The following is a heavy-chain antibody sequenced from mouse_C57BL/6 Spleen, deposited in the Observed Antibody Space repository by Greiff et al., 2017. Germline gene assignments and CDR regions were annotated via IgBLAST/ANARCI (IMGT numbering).Heavy chain of an antibody. V-gene: IGHV1-39*01. CDR3: ARSDYGSSYVYFDV. CDR1: GYSFTDYN. Sequence: LVESGPELVKPGASVKISCKASGYSFTDYNMNWVKQSNGKSLEWIGVINPNYGTTSYNQKFKGKATLTVDQSSSTAYMQLNSLTSEDSAVYYCARSDYGSSYVYFDVWGTGTTVTVSS. J-gene: IGHJ1*03. D-gene: IGHD1-1*01. CDR2: INPNYGTT.